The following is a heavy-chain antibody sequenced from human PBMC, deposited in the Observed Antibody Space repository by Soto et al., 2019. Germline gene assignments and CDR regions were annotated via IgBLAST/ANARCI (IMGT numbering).Heavy chain of an antibody. D-gene: IGHD3-16*01. CDR3: ARGVYGGGAVRCFDY. V-gene: IGHV1-69*12. Sequence: QVQLVQSGAEVKKPGSSVKVSCKASGGTFSSYAISWVRQAPGQGLEWMGGIIPIFGTANYGQKFQGRVTINADESTSTAYMELSRLRSEDTAVYYCARGVYGGGAVRCFDYWGQGPLVTVSS. CDR2: IIPIFGTA. CDR1: GGTFSSYA. J-gene: IGHJ4*02.